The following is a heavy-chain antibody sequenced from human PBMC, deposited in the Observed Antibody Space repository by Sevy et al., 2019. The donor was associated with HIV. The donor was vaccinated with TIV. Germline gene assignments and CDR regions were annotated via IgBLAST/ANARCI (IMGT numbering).Heavy chain of an antibody. CDR2: INHSGST. CDR3: AGGRMAYYYDSSGYYQPYYYYYGMDV. Sequence: SETLSLTCAVYGGSFSGYYWSWIRQPPGKGLEWIGEINHSGSTNYNLSLKSRVTISVDTSKNQFSLKLSSVTAADTAVYYCAGGRMAYYYDSSGYYQPYYYYYGMDVWGQGTTVTVSS. V-gene: IGHV4-34*01. D-gene: IGHD3-22*01. J-gene: IGHJ6*02. CDR1: GGSFSGYY.